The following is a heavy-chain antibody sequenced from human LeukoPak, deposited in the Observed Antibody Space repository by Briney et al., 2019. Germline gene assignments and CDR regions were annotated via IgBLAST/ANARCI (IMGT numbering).Heavy chain of an antibody. J-gene: IGHJ6*02. CDR1: GGSISSSSYY. D-gene: IGHD6-13*01. CDR2: IYYSGST. Sequence: SETLSLTCTVSGGSISSSSYYWGWIRQPPGKGLEWIGSIYYSGSTYYNPSLKSRVTISVDTSKNQFSLKLSSVTAAGTAVYYCARVVAAAGSPYGMDVWGQGTTVTVSS. CDR3: ARVVAAAGSPYGMDV. V-gene: IGHV4-39*07.